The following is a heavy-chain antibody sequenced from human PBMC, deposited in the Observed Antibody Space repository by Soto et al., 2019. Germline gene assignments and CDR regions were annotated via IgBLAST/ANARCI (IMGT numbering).Heavy chain of an antibody. CDR2: IRSKAYGGTT. D-gene: IGHD2-2*01. J-gene: IGHJ6*02. V-gene: IGHV3-49*03. CDR3: TSSSTSQGYYYGMDV. Sequence: GGSLRLSCTASGFTFGDYAMSWFRQAPGKGLEWVGFIRSKAYGGTTEYAASVKGRFTISRDDSKSIAYLQMNSLKTEDTAVYYCTSSSTSQGYYYGMDVWGQGTTVTVS. CDR1: GFTFGDYA.